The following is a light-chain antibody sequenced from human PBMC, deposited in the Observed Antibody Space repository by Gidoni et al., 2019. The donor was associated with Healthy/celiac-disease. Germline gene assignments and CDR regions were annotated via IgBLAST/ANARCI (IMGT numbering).Light chain of an antibody. CDR2: DAS. J-gene: IGKJ5*01. CDR1: QDISNY. V-gene: IGKV1-33*01. Sequence: DIQMTQSPSSLSASVGDRVTITCQASQDISNYLNWYQQKPGKAPRILIYDASNLETGVPSSLSGSGSGTDFTFTIRSWQPEDIATNDCKQYDNPLITFXKXTRLEIK. CDR3: KQYDNPLIT.